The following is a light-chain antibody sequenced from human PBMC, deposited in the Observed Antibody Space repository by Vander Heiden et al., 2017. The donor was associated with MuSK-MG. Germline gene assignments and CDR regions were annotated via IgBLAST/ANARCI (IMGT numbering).Light chain of an antibody. CDR1: SSDVGGYNY. V-gene: IGLV2-8*01. CDR3: SSYAGSNNFGV. CDR2: EVS. Sequence: SASPGQSVTISCTGTSSDVGGYNYVSWYQQHPGKAPKLMIYEVSKRPSGVPDRFSGSKSGNTASLTVSGLQAEDEADYYCSSYAGSNNFGVFGTGTKVTVL. J-gene: IGLJ1*01.